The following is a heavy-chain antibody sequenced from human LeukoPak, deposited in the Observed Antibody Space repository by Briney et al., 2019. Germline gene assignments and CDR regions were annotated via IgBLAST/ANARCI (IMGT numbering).Heavy chain of an antibody. Sequence: PSETLSLTCTVSGGSISSYYWSWIRQPPGKGLEWIGYIYYSGSTNYNPSLKSRVTISVDTSKNQFSLRLSSVTAADTAVYYCARVRTGHYGESGFDYWGQGTLVTVSS. D-gene: IGHD4-17*01. V-gene: IGHV4-59*01. CDR3: ARVRTGHYGESGFDY. CDR2: IYYSGST. CDR1: GGSISSYY. J-gene: IGHJ4*02.